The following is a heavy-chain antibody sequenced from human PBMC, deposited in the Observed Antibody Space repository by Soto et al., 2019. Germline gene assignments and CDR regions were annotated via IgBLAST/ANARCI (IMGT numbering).Heavy chain of an antibody. Sequence: QVHLVQSGAEVKKPGASVKVSCQGSGYAFTTYGITWVRQAPGQGLEWMGWISAHNGNTNYAQKLQGRVTVSRDTSTSTAYRELRSLRYDDTAVYYCARGRYGDYWGQGALVTVSS. CDR3: ARGRYGDY. J-gene: IGHJ4*02. D-gene: IGHD1-1*01. CDR1: GYAFTTYG. V-gene: IGHV1-18*01. CDR2: ISAHNGNT.